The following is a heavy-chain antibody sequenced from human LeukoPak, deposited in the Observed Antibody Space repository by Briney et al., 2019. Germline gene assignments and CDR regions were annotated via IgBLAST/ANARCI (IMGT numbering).Heavy chain of an antibody. J-gene: IGHJ4*02. CDR1: GGSISSDSYY. Sequence: SETLSLTCAVSGGSISSDSYYWGWIRQPPGKGLEWIGSIYSGGTTYYNPSLKSRVTISVDTSRNQFSLRLTSVTAADAAAYYCARHSRNCSGGYCYLYYWGQGTLVTVSS. CDR2: IYSGGTT. D-gene: IGHD2-15*01. CDR3: ARHSRNCSGGYCYLYY. V-gene: IGHV4-39*01.